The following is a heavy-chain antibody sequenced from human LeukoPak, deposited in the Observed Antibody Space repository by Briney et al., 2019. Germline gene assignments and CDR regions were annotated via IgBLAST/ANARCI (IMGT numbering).Heavy chain of an antibody. CDR2: TSYRSKWYN. D-gene: IGHD5-24*01. Sequence: SQTLSLTCAISGDSVSTNSVAWNWIRQSPSRGLEWLGRTSYRSKWYNDYAVSVKSRITITPDTSKNQFSLQLNSVTPEDTAVYYCAREAEITRFDYWGQGTLVTVSS. J-gene: IGHJ4*02. CDR3: AREAEITRFDY. V-gene: IGHV6-1*01. CDR1: GDSVSTNSVA.